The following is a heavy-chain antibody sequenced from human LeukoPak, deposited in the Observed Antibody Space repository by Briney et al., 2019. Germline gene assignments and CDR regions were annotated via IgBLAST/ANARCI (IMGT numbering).Heavy chain of an antibody. Sequence: SETLSLTCTVSGGSISSSSYYWGWIRQPPGKGLEWIGSIYYSGSTYYNPSLKSRVTISVDTSKNQFSLKLSSVTAADTAVYYCARATYYYDSSGYYSLFDYWGQGALVTVSS. V-gene: IGHV4-39*07. CDR3: ARATYYYDSSGYYSLFDY. CDR1: GGSISSSSYY. J-gene: IGHJ4*02. CDR2: IYYSGST. D-gene: IGHD3-22*01.